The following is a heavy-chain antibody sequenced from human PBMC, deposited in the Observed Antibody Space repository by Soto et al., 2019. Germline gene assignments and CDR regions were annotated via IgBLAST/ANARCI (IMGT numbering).Heavy chain of an antibody. CDR2: ISNNGNT. CDR3: ARAPKVSGSAQTRPDF. V-gene: IGHV4-4*07. Sequence: SETRSLTCTVSGGSISSYRSGLLRPPAWKGLEWIGRISNNGNTQYNPSLKSRVTVSVDTSRNQFFLNLHSVTAADTAVYYCARAPKVSGSAQTRPDFWGQGSLVNVS. J-gene: IGHJ4*02. D-gene: IGHD6-6*01. CDR1: GGSISSYR.